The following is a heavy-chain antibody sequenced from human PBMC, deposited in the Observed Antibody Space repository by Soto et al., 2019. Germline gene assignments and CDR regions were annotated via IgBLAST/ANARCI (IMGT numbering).Heavy chain of an antibody. CDR2: INPNSGGT. CDR3: ARVFLLRQQLVNFDY. D-gene: IGHD6-13*01. CDR1: GYTFTGYY. J-gene: IGHJ4*02. V-gene: IGHV1-2*02. Sequence: ASVKVSCKASGYTFTGYYMHWVRQAPGQGREWMGWINPNSGGTNYAQKFQGRVTMTRDTSISTAYMELSRLRSDDTAVYYCARVFLLRQQLVNFDYWGQGTLVTVSS.